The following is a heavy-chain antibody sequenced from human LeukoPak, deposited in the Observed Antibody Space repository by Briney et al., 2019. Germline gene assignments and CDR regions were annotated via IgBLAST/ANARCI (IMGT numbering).Heavy chain of an antibody. Sequence: SETLSLTCTVSGGSISSYYWSWIRQPPGKGLEWIGYIYYSGSTNYNPSLKSRVTISVDTSKNQFFLKLSSVTAADTAVYYCARDLGSSFDYWGQGTLVTVSS. J-gene: IGHJ4*02. CDR2: IYYSGST. CDR3: ARDLGSSFDY. CDR1: GGSISSYY. V-gene: IGHV4-59*01. D-gene: IGHD2/OR15-2a*01.